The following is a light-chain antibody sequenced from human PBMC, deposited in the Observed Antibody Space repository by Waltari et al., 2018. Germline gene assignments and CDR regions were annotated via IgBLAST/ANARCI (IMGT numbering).Light chain of an antibody. CDR1: SSDVGDYDY. CDR2: DVS. CDR3: SSYAGSNNLV. V-gene: IGLV2-8*01. Sequence: QSALTQPPSASGSLGQSVTISCTGTSSDVGDYDYVSWFQQHPGKAPKLMIYDVSKRPSGVPDRLSCSKSGNTASLTVSGLQAEDEADYYCSSYAGSNNLVFGSGTKVTVL. J-gene: IGLJ1*01.